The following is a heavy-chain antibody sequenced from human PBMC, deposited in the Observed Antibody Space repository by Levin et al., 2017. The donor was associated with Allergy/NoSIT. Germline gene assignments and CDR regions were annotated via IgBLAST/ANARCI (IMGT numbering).Heavy chain of an antibody. J-gene: IGHJ3*02. D-gene: IGHD3-10*01. CDR2: ISSSSSYI. Sequence: GGSLRLSCAASGFTFSSYSMNWVRQAPGKGLEWVSSISSSSSYIYYADSVKGRFTISRDNAKNSLYLQMNSLRAEDTAVYYCARDPRVTMVQGVIEGVAFDIWGQGTMVTVSS. CDR3: ARDPRVTMVQGVIEGVAFDI. V-gene: IGHV3-21*01. CDR1: GFTFSSYS.